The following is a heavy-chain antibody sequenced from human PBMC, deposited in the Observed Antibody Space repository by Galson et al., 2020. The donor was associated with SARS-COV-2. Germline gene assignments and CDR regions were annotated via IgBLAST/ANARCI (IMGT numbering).Heavy chain of an antibody. CDR3: ARDLWGRHYDSNTGYYNDGFDL. J-gene: IGHJ2*01. D-gene: IGHD3-9*01. V-gene: IGHV3-7*01. CDR1: GFTFTKYW. Sequence: TGGSLRLSCAASGFTFTKYWMAWVRQAPGKGLEWVADIPQYGGEERYVESVKGRFPISRDNAENSLYLQMTSLRAEDAAVYYCARDLWGRHYDSNTGYYNDGFDLWGRGTLVTVSS. CDR2: IPQYGGEE.